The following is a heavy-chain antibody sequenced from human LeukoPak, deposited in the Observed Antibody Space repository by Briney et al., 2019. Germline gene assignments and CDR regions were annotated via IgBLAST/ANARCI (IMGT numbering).Heavy chain of an antibody. J-gene: IGHJ4*02. CDR1: GGSISSSNW. D-gene: IGHD3-9*01. Sequence: SEILSLTCAVSGGSISSSNWWSWVRQPPGKGLEWIGEIYHSGSANYNPSLKSRVTISVDKSKNQFSLKLSSVTAADTAVYYCASLNTYYDILTGYSTVGGFDYWGQGTLVTVSS. CDR2: IYHSGSA. CDR3: ASLNTYYDILTGYSTVGGFDY. V-gene: IGHV4-4*02.